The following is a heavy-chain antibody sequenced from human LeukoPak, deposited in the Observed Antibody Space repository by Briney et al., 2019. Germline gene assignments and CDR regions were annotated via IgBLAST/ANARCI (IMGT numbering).Heavy chain of an antibody. Sequence: GGSLRLPCAASGFTFSSYGMSWVRQAPGKGLEWVSAISGSGGSTYYADSAKGRFTISRDNSKDTLSLQMNSLRPEDTAVYYCAKSLYSSGWSSDYWGQGTLVTVSS. D-gene: IGHD6-19*01. CDR2: ISGSGGST. V-gene: IGHV3-23*01. CDR1: GFTFSSYG. J-gene: IGHJ4*02. CDR3: AKSLYSSGWSSDY.